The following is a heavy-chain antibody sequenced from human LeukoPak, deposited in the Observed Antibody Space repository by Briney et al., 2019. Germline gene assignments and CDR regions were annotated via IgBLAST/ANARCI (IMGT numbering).Heavy chain of an antibody. V-gene: IGHV4-59*12. J-gene: IGHJ3*01. CDR2: IYYSGST. D-gene: IGHD2-15*01. Sequence: SETLSLTCTVSGGSISSYYWSWIRQPPGKGLEWIGYIYYSGSTNYNPSLKSRVTISVETSKNQFSLKLSPVTAADTAVYYCANADRFCSGTCHVPDAFDFWGRGTMVTVSS. CDR3: ANADRFCSGTCHVPDAFDF. CDR1: GGSISSYY.